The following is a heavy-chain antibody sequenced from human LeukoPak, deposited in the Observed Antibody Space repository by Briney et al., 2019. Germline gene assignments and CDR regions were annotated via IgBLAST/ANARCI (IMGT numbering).Heavy chain of an antibody. CDR3: ARGIVGATLPDAFDI. V-gene: IGHV3-33*01. CDR2: IWYDGSNK. D-gene: IGHD1-26*01. CDR1: GFTFSSYG. Sequence: RGSLRLSCAASGFTFSSYGMHWVRQAPGKGLEWVAVIWYDGSNKYYADSVKGRFTISRDNSKNTLYLQMNSLRAEDTAVYYCARGIVGATLPDAFDIWGQGTMVTVSS. J-gene: IGHJ3*02.